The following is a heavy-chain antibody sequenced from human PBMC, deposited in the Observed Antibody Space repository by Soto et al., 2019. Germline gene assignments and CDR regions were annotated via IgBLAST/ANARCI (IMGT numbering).Heavy chain of an antibody. Sequence: ASVKVSCKASGYTFASYYMHWVRQAPGQGLEWMGVINPSGGSTRYAQKFQGRVIMTRDTSTSTVYMDLSSLRSEDTAVYYCASLFDFWSVDDEDDMGEGGAVDIWG. CDR3: ASLFDFWSVDDEDDMGEGGAVDI. J-gene: IGHJ3*02. D-gene: IGHD3-3*01. CDR2: INPSGGST. V-gene: IGHV1-46*01. CDR1: GYTFASYY.